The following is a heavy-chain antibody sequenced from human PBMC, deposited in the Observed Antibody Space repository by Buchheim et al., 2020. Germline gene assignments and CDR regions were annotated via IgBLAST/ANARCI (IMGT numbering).Heavy chain of an antibody. D-gene: IGHD3-22*01. CDR2: ISYTGTA. J-gene: IGHJ4*02. V-gene: IGHV4-61*01. CDR3: VCLRQYYDGNGHQYYDY. Sequence: QVRLQESGPGLVKPSETLSLICNVAGGSVRSGTYYWSWIRQPPGGGLEWIGYISYTGTAIYSPSLKGRVSISADTSKHQLSLTVSSVLAADTATYYCVCLRQYYDGNGHQYYDYWGPGTL. CDR1: GGSVRSGTYY.